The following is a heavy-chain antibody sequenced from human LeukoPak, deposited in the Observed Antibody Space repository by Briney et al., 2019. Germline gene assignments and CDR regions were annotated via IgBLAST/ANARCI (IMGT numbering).Heavy chain of an antibody. D-gene: IGHD2/OR15-2a*01. Sequence: QTGGSRRLSCAASGFTFSTYWMHWVRQVPGKGLVWVSRIHSDGSSINYADAVKGRFTISRDNAKNTLYLQMSSLRAEDTAVYYCARVAGGSNSPVDYWGQGTLVTVSS. CDR1: GFTFSTYW. CDR2: IHSDGSSI. V-gene: IGHV3-74*01. CDR3: ARVAGGSNSPVDY. J-gene: IGHJ4*02.